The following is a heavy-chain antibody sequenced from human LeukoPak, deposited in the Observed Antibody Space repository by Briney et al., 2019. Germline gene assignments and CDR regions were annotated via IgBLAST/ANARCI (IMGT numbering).Heavy chain of an antibody. J-gene: IGHJ4*02. V-gene: IGHV3-7*01. CDR3: ARRGERRNLDYFDY. Sequence: PGGSLRLSCAASGFTFSSYWMSWVRQAPGKGLEWVANIKQDGSEKYYVDSVKGRFTISRDNAKNSLYLQMNSLRAEDTAVHYCARRGERRNLDYFDYWGQGTLVTVSS. CDR1: GFTFSSYW. CDR2: IKQDGSEK. D-gene: IGHD1-7*01.